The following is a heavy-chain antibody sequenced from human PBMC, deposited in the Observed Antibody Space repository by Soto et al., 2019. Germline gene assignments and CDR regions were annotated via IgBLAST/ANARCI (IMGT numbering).Heavy chain of an antibody. Sequence: GASVKLSCKASGYTFTGYYMHWVRQAPGQGLEWMGWINPNSGGTNYAQKFQGWVTMTRDTSISTAYMELSRLRSDDTAVYYCARVGCSGGSCFAFDIWGQGTMVTVSS. CDR2: INPNSGGT. V-gene: IGHV1-2*04. CDR3: ARVGCSGGSCFAFDI. J-gene: IGHJ3*02. CDR1: GYTFTGYY. D-gene: IGHD2-15*01.